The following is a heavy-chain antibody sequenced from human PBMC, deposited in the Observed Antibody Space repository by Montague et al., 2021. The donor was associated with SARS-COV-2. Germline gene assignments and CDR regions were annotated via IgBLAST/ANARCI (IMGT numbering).Heavy chain of an antibody. Sequence: SETLSLTCAVYGGSFNDYYWSWIRQPPGKGLEWIGEINHGGITNYSPSIKSRVTISADTSKNQFSLKLKSVTAADTANYYCARGHQGVAMIVVVMIGAEYYFDYWGQGSLATVSS. J-gene: IGHJ4*02. CDR2: INHGGIT. CDR3: ARGHQGVAMIVVVMIGAEYYFDY. CDR1: GGSFNDYY. D-gene: IGHD3-22*01. V-gene: IGHV4-34*01.